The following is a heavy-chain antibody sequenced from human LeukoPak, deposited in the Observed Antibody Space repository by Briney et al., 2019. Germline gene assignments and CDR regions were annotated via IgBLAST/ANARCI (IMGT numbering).Heavy chain of an antibody. V-gene: IGHV1-8*01. Sequence: ASVKVSCKASGYTFTSYDINWVRQATGQGLEWMGWMNPNSGNTGYAQKFQGRVTMTRNTSISTAYMELSSLRSEDTAVYYCARGREYYDFWSGYYYDAFDTWGQGTMVTVSS. J-gene: IGHJ3*02. CDR3: ARGREYYDFWSGYYYDAFDT. CDR2: MNPNSGNT. D-gene: IGHD3-3*01. CDR1: GYTFTSYD.